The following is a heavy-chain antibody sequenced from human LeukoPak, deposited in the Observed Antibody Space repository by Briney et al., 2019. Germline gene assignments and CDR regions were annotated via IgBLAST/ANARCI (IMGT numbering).Heavy chain of an antibody. CDR3: GRDNTHLIDV. J-gene: IGHJ6*02. Sequence: QTLSLTRALSGDSPSSNRAAWNWARQSPSGGLEWLGRTYYRSKSTNHYAVSEQSQIIANPDTSHTQFSLHLTPVTPQGTAVYYCGRDNTHLIDVWGQGTTVTVSS. CDR1: GDSPSSNRAA. V-gene: IGHV6-1*01. CDR2: TYYRSKSTN.